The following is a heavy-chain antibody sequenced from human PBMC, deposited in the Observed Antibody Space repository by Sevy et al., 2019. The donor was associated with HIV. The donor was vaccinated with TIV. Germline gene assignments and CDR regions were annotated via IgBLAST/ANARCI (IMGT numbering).Heavy chain of an antibody. J-gene: IGHJ3*02. CDR2: FEPQDDET. Sequence: ASVKVSCKVSGYTLTELSMHWVRQAPGKGLEWMGGFEPQDDETIYAQKFQGRVTMTEDTSTDTAYMELSSLTSEDTAVYYCATGDISTGVIYALDTWGQGTMVTVSS. CDR1: GYTLTELS. CDR3: ATGDISTGVIYALDT. V-gene: IGHV1-24*01. D-gene: IGHD3-16*02.